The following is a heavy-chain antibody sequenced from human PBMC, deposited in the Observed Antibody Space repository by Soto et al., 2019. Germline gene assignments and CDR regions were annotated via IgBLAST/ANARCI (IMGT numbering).Heavy chain of an antibody. J-gene: IGHJ6*02. D-gene: IGHD2-2*02. CDR2: INHSGST. V-gene: IGHV4-34*01. Sequence: SETLSLTCAVYGGSFSGYYWSWIRQPPGKGLEWIGEINHSGSTNYNPSLKSRVTISVDTSKNQFSLKLSSVTAADTAVYYCARGKYCSSNSCYTSLYYYYYGMDVWGQGTTVTVS. CDR3: ARGKYCSSNSCYTSLYYYYYGMDV. CDR1: GGSFSGYY.